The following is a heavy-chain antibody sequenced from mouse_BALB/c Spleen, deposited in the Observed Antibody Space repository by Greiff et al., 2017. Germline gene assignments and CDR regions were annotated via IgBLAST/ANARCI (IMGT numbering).Heavy chain of an antibody. CDR1: GFTFSDFY. V-gene: IGHV7-1*02. CDR2: SRNKANDYTT. J-gene: IGHJ4*01. CDR3: ARDARGRDPDYAMDY. Sequence: EVKVVESGGGLVQPGGSLRLSCATSGFTFSDFYMEWVRQPPGKRLEWIAASRNKANDYTTEYSASVKGRFIVSRDTSQSILYLQMNALRAEDTAIYYCARDARGRDPDYAMDYWGQGTSVTVSS.